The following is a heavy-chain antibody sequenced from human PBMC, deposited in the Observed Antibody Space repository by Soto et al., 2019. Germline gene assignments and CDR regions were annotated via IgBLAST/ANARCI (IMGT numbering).Heavy chain of an antibody. Sequence: QVQLVQSGAEVKKPGASVKVSCKASGYTFTSYGISWVRQAPGQGLEWMGWISAYNGNTNYAQKLQGRVTMTTDTSTRTAYIELRSLRSDDTAVYYCARDGYYSDYVWGSYPWFDPWGQGTLVTVSS. V-gene: IGHV1-18*01. CDR2: ISAYNGNT. D-gene: IGHD3-16*02. CDR1: GYTFTSYG. J-gene: IGHJ5*02. CDR3: ARDGYYSDYVWGSYPWFDP.